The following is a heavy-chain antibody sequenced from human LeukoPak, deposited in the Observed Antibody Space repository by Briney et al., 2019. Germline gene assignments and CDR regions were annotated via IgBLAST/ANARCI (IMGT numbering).Heavy chain of an antibody. D-gene: IGHD2-21*01. CDR3: ATGVRAIPIYY. V-gene: IGHV1-69*05. CDR2: IIPIFGSP. J-gene: IGHJ4*02. CDR1: GASFSRFG. Sequence: ASVKVSCKDSGASFSRFGISWVRQAPGQGLQWMGGIIPIFGSPNYAQKFQGRLTITTDESTSTAYMELSSLRSDDTAVFYCATGVRAIPIYYWGQGTLVTVSS.